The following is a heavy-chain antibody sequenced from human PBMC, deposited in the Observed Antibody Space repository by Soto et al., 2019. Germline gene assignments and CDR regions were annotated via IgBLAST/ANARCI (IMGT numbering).Heavy chain of an antibody. Sequence: EVQPVESGGGLVRPGGSLRLSCVASEFTFSSYWMHWVRQVPGKGLVWVSRLNEDGSFTTYADSVKGRFTISRDNAKKTLYLQMNSLRAEDTAVYYCARDLSGRADVWGQGTTVTVSS. CDR1: EFTFSSYW. V-gene: IGHV3-74*01. CDR2: LNEDGSFT. J-gene: IGHJ6*02. D-gene: IGHD3-10*01. CDR3: ARDLSGRADV.